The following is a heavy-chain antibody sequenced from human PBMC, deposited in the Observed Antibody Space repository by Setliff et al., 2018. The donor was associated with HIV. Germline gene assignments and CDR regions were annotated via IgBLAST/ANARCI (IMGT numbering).Heavy chain of an antibody. CDR2: IYTSGST. D-gene: IGHD3-10*01. Sequence: SETLSLTCTVSGGSISSGSYYWSWIRQPAGKGLEWIGRIYTSGSTNYNPSLKSRVTISVDTSKNQFSLKLSSVTAADTAVYYCAPRHHKYGFLWGQGTLVTVPQ. V-gene: IGHV4-61*02. CDR3: APRHHKYGFL. CDR1: GGSISSGSYY. J-gene: IGHJ4*02.